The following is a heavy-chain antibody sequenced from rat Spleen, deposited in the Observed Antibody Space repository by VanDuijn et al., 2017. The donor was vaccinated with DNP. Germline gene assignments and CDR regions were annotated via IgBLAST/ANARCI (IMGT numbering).Heavy chain of an antibody. V-gene: IGHV5-22*01. D-gene: IGHD4-3*01. CDR2: IGSAAYAP. CDR1: GFTFSAYY. Sequence: EVQLVESGGGLVQPGRSLKLSCAASGFTFSAYYMAWVRQAPAKGLEWVAYIGSAAYAPYSGDSVKGRFTISRDNAKSTLYLQMNSLRSEDMATYYCVRWNSGHFDYWGQGVMVTVSS. J-gene: IGHJ2*01. CDR3: VRWNSGHFDY.